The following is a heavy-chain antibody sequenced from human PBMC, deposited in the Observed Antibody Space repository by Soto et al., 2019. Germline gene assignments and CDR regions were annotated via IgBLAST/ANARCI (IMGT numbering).Heavy chain of an antibody. V-gene: IGHV3-7*01. J-gene: IGHJ5*02. Sequence: EVQLVESGGGLVQPGGSLRLSCAASGFTFSSYWMSWVRQAPGKGLEWVANIKQDGSEKYYVDSVKGRFTISRDNDKNSLYLQMNSLRAEDTAVYYCARVPLERKGNWFDPWGQGTLVTVSS. CDR3: ARVPLERKGNWFDP. CDR2: IKQDGSEK. CDR1: GFTFSSYW.